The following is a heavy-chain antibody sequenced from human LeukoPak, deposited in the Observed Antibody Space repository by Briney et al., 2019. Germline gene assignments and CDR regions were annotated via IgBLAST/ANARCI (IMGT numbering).Heavy chain of an antibody. J-gene: IGHJ4*02. CDR1: GFTFGDYA. CDR2: TRSKAYGGTP. CDR3: SRGWAALDY. V-gene: IGHV3-49*04. Sequence: GGSLSLSCTTSGFTFGDYAMSWVRQAPGKGREWVGFTRSKAYGGTPEYAASVKGRFTISRDESKIIAYLQMNSLKTEDTAVYYCSRGWAALDYWGQGTLVTVSS. D-gene: IGHD1-26*01.